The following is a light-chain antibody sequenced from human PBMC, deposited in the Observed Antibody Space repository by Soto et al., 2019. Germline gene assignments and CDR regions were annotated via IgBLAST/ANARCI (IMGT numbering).Light chain of an antibody. CDR1: QSISSY. CDR3: QQRYSTSWT. J-gene: IGKJ1*01. CDR2: AAS. Sequence: DIQMPQSPSSLSASVGARVTITCRASQSISSYLNWYQQKPGKAPKLLIYAASSLQSGVPSRFSGSGSGTDFTLTISSLQPEDFATYYCQQRYSTSWTFGQGTKVEIK. V-gene: IGKV1-39*01.